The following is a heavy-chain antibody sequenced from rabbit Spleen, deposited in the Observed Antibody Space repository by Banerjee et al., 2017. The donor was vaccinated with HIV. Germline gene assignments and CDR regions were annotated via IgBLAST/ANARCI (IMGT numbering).Heavy chain of an antibody. D-gene: IGHD1-1*01. J-gene: IGHJ4*01. V-gene: IGHV1S45*01. CDR3: ARASISPNVYFNL. CDR2: IDTNDGDT. Sequence: LEESGGGLVKPGGTLTLTCTVSGFSFSSNWICWVRQAPGKGLEWIACIDTNDGDTDYATWAKGRFTFSKTSSTTVTLQMTSLTVADTATYFCARASISPNVYFNLWGPGTLVTVS. CDR1: GFSFSSNW.